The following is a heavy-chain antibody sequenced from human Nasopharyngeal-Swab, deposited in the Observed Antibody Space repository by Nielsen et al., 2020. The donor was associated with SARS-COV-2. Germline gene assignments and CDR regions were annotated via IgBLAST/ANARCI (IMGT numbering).Heavy chain of an antibody. CDR2: IYYSGST. CDR3: ASIAAAGAPGY. D-gene: IGHD6-13*01. J-gene: IGHJ4*02. Sequence: WIRQPPGEGLEWIGSIYYSGSTYYNPSLKSRVTISVDTSKNQFSLKLSSVTAAGTAVYYCASIAAAGAPGYWGQGTLVTVSS. V-gene: IGHV4-39*01.